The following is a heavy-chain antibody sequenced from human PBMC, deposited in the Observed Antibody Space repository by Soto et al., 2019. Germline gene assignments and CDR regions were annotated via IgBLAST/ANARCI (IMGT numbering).Heavy chain of an antibody. J-gene: IGHJ6*02. D-gene: IGHD4-17*01. CDR2: INWNSRSV. CDR1: GFNFEDYG. V-gene: IGHV3-9*01. CDR3: AKDSFYRGDYFYALDV. Sequence: GGSLRISCEVSGFNFEDYGIHWVRQRPGKGLEWVSGINWNSRSVAYADSVKGRFTISRDNAKNSLYLQMNSLGVEETAFYYCAKDSFYRGDYFYALDVWGQGT.